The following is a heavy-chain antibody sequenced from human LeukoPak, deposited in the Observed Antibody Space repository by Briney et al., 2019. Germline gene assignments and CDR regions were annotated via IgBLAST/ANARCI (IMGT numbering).Heavy chain of an antibody. J-gene: IGHJ4*02. CDR1: GYNFDRYG. Sequence: GASVKVSCKGSGYNFDRYGVNWVRQAPGQGLEWVGWISTYNGNTFYAQKFEGRVSMTTDTSTNTVYMGLRSLRSDDTAVYYCARDLEHCRNIICSNSAYWGQGTLVTVSS. CDR3: ARDLEHCRNIICSNSAY. D-gene: IGHD2-2*01. CDR2: ISTYNGNT. V-gene: IGHV1-18*04.